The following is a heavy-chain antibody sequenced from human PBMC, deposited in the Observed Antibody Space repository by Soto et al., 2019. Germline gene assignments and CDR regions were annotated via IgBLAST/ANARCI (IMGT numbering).Heavy chain of an antibody. Sequence: GGSLRLSCAASGFNFSSYAMHWVRQAPGKGLEWVAVISYDGSNKYYADSVKGRFTISRDNSKNTLYLQMNSLRAEDTAVYYYARSAPGCSGGSCYNWFDPWGQGTLVTVSS. CDR2: ISYDGSNK. CDR3: ARSAPGCSGGSCYNWFDP. J-gene: IGHJ5*02. D-gene: IGHD2-15*01. CDR1: GFNFSSYA. V-gene: IGHV3-30*04.